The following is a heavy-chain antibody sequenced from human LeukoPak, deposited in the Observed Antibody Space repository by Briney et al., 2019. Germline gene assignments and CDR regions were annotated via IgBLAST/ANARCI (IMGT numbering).Heavy chain of an antibody. Sequence: ASLKVSCKVSGYTLTELSMRWVRQAPGKGLEWMGGIDPEDGETIYAQKFQGRVTMTEDTSTDTAYMELSSLRSEDTAVYYCATRPNVQLERRYYFDYWGQGTLVTVSS. V-gene: IGHV1-24*01. CDR3: ATRPNVQLERRYYFDY. J-gene: IGHJ4*02. D-gene: IGHD1-1*01. CDR2: IDPEDGET. CDR1: GYTLTELS.